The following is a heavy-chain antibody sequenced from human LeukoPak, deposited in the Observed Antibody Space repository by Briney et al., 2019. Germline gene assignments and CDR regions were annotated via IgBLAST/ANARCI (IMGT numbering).Heavy chain of an antibody. CDR1: GGSISSYY. CDR3: ARSYCGGGSCGAFDI. Sequence: PSETLSLTCTVSGGSISSYYWSWIRQPPGKGLEGIGYIYYSGNTNYNPSLKSRVTISVDTSKNQFSLRLSSVTAADTAVYYCARSYCGGGSCGAFDIWGQGTMVTVSS. D-gene: IGHD2-15*01. J-gene: IGHJ3*02. V-gene: IGHV4-59*01. CDR2: IYYSGNT.